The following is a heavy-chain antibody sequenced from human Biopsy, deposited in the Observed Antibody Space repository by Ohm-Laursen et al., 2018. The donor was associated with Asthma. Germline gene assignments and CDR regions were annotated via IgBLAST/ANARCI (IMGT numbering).Heavy chain of an antibody. CDR3: ARTFHFWSPYHAEHYQL. J-gene: IGHJ1*01. Sequence: SLRLSCAASGFTFSAYSMSWVRQVPGQGLEWVANIKHDGSEKNHVDSLKGRFTISRDNAKNLLFLQMNNLRAEDTAVYYCARTFHFWSPYHAEHYQLWGQGTLVTVSS. D-gene: IGHD3-3*01. CDR1: GFTFSAYS. CDR2: IKHDGSEK. V-gene: IGHV3-7*01.